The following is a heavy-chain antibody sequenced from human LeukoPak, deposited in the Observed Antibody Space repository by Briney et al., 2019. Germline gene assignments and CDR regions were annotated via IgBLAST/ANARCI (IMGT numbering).Heavy chain of an antibody. Sequence: ASVKVSCKASGYTFSKYYLHWVRQAPGQGLEWVGWINPTSGGTNYAQKFQGRVTMTRDTSISTAYMELSRLRSDDTAVYYCARVSSIAVAGREAFDIWGQGTMVTVSS. D-gene: IGHD6-19*01. CDR2: INPTSGGT. V-gene: IGHV1-2*02. J-gene: IGHJ3*02. CDR1: GYTFSKYY. CDR3: ARVSSIAVAGREAFDI.